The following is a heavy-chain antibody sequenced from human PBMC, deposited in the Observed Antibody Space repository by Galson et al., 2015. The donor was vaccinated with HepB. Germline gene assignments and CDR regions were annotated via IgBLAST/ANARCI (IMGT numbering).Heavy chain of an antibody. J-gene: IGHJ6*02. Sequence: SVKVSCKASGFTFTSSTMHWVRQARGQRLEWIGCVVVSSDNTTYSHNFQERFTITRDMSTSTAYMELSSLRCEATAVYYCAASNHSSRWYSLFYYYAMDVWGQGTTVTVSS. V-gene: IGHV1-58*02. CDR3: AASNHSSRWYSLFYYYAMDV. CDR1: GFTFTSST. CDR2: VVVSSDNT. D-gene: IGHD6-13*01.